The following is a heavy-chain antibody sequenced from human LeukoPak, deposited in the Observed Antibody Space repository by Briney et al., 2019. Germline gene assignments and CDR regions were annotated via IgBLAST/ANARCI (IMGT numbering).Heavy chain of an antibody. CDR2: ISGSGGST. Sequence: GGSLRLSCAASGFTFSSYAMSRVRQAPGKGLEWVSAISGSGGSTYYADSVKGRFTISRDNSKNTLYLQMNSLRAEDTAVYYCAKSTYYDFWSGYDAFDIWGQGTMVTVSS. CDR1: GFTFSSYA. D-gene: IGHD3-3*01. J-gene: IGHJ3*02. V-gene: IGHV3-23*01. CDR3: AKSTYYDFWSGYDAFDI.